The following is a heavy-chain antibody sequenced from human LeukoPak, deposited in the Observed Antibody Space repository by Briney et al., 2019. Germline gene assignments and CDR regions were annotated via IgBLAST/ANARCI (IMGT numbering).Heavy chain of an antibody. J-gene: IGHJ4*02. V-gene: IGHV3-30*04. CDR1: GFTFSSYA. CDR3: ARATERFLEWWTFDY. Sequence: PGRSLRLSCAASGFTFSSYAMHWVRQAPGKGLEWVAVISYDGSNKYYADSVKGRLTISRDNSKNTLYLQMNSLRAEDTAVYCCARATERFLEWWTFDYWGQGTLVTVSS. D-gene: IGHD3-3*01. CDR2: ISYDGSNK.